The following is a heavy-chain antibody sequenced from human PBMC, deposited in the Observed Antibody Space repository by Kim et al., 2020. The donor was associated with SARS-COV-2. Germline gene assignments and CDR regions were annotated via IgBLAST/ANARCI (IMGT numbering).Heavy chain of an antibody. V-gene: IGHV4-34*01. Sequence: LRSRVTISVDTSKNQFSLKRSYVTAADTAVYYCARGYIVVVVAATLYFDYWGQGTLVTVSS. J-gene: IGHJ4*02. CDR3: ARGYIVVVVAATLYFDY. D-gene: IGHD2-15*01.